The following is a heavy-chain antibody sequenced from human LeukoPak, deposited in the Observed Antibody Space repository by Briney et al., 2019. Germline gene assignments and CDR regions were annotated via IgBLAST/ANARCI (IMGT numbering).Heavy chain of an antibody. Sequence: PSETLSLTCTVSGGSISSSDYYWDWIRQPPGKGLEWIGGIYYSGSTYYNPSLKSRVTISVDTSKRQFSLKVNTVTAADTAVYYCARHHYDSSAFDYWGQGIQVTVSS. CDR2: IYYSGST. V-gene: IGHV4-39*01. D-gene: IGHD3-22*01. CDR3: ARHHYDSSAFDY. J-gene: IGHJ4*02. CDR1: GGSISSSDYY.